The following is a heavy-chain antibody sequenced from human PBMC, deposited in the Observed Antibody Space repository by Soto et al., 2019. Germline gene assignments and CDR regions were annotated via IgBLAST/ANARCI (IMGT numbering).Heavy chain of an antibody. CDR3: AKGLGPDADYAMDV. CDR2: ISGSGDST. Sequence: EVKLLESGGGLVQPGGSLRLSCAASGFTFDIYAMSWVRQAPGRGLEWVSGISGSGDSTYYADSVKGRFTISRDNSKNTLFLQMNSLLVEDTAVYYCAKGLGPDADYAMDVWGQGTTVTVSS. CDR1: GFTFDIYA. D-gene: IGHD2-2*01. V-gene: IGHV3-23*01. J-gene: IGHJ6*02.